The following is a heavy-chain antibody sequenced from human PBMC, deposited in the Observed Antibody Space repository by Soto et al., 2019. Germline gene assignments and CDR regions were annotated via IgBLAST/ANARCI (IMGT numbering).Heavy chain of an antibody. Sequence: QVQLVQSGAEVKKPGASVKVSCKASGYTFTSYDINWVRQATGQGLEWMGWMNPNSGNTGYAQKFQGRVTMTRNTSIRTAYMELSSLRSEDTAVYYCARGRYDYIWGSYRYFPFDDGGQGTLVTVSA. CDR2: MNPNSGNT. CDR3: ARGRYDYIWGSYRYFPFDD. J-gene: IGHJ4*02. CDR1: GYTFTSYD. V-gene: IGHV1-8*01. D-gene: IGHD3-16*02.